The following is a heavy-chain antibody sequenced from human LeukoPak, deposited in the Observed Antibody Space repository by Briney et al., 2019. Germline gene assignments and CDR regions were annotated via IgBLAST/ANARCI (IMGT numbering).Heavy chain of an antibody. CDR3: ARVSYDYVWGSYRTSPPYYCDY. CDR2: IKQDGSEK. V-gene: IGHV3-7*01. D-gene: IGHD3-16*02. CDR1: GFTFSSYW. Sequence: PGGSLRLSCAASGFTFSSYWMSWVRQAPGKGLEWVANIKQDGSEKYYVDSVKDRFTISRDNAKNSLYLQMNSLRAEDTAVYYCARVSYDYVWGSYRTSPPYYCDYWGQGTLVTVSS. J-gene: IGHJ4*02.